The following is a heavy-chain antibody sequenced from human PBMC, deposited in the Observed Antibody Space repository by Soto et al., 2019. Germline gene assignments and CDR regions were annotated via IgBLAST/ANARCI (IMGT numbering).Heavy chain of an antibody. J-gene: IGHJ5*02. V-gene: IGHV4-34*01. Sequence: SETLSLTCAVYGGSFSGYSWSWIRQPPGKGLEWIGEVNHSGGTNYNPSLKSRVTISADTSKNQFSLKLTSVTAADTAVYYCVRLGYCSGGSCYGWFDPWGQGTLVTVSS. D-gene: IGHD2-15*01. CDR2: VNHSGGT. CDR1: GGSFSGYS. CDR3: VRLGYCSGGSCYGWFDP.